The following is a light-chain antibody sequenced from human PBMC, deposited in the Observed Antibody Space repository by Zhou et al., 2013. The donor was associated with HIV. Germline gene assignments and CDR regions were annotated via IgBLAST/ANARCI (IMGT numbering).Light chain of an antibody. Sequence: IQLTQSPSSLSASVGDRVTITCRASQGISTYLAWYQQKPGRAPKLLIYAASTLHSGVPSRFSGSGSGTDFSLTISSLQPEDFATYYCQQYDSYPCTFGQGTKLEI. J-gene: IGKJ2*02. CDR1: QGISTY. V-gene: IGKV1-9*01. CDR2: AAS. CDR3: QQYDSYPCT.